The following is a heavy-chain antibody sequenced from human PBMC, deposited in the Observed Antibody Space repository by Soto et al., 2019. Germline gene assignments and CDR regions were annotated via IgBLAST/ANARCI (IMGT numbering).Heavy chain of an antibody. Sequence: QVQLVQSGPEVKKPGASVKVSCKASGYTFTSYGISWVRQAPGQGLEWMGWISAYNGNTNYAQKRQGRVTMTTDTPTSTAYMELRSLRSDDTAVYYCARDGRGTAMGFTAGDWFDPWGQGTLVTVSS. CDR2: ISAYNGNT. CDR3: ARDGRGTAMGFTAGDWFDP. CDR1: GYTFTSYG. D-gene: IGHD5-18*01. J-gene: IGHJ5*02. V-gene: IGHV1-18*01.